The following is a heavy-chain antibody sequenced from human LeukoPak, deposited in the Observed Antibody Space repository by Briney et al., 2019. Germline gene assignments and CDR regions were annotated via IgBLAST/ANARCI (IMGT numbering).Heavy chain of an antibody. CDR1: RFTFSNYG. V-gene: IGHV3-33*08. J-gene: IGHJ4*02. Sequence: GRSLRLSCAASRFTFSNYGMHWVRQAPGKGLEWVAVIWYDGSDKYHADSVKGRFTISRDNSKNTLYLQMNSLRVEDTAVYYCARPVVLGAYLRGAYYFDSWGQGTLVTVSS. CDR3: ARPVVLGAYLRGAYYFDS. CDR2: IWYDGSDK. D-gene: IGHD3-16*01.